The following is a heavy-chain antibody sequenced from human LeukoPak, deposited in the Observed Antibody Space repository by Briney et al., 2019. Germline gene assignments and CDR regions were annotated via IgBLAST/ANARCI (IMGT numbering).Heavy chain of an antibody. J-gene: IGHJ4*02. CDR3: ATVYGSGSYQLDY. V-gene: IGHV1-24*01. D-gene: IGHD3-10*01. CDR1: GYTLTELS. Sequence: ASVKVSCKVSGYTLTELSMHWVRQAPGKGLEWMGGFDPEDGETIYAQKFQGRVTMTEDTSTDTAYMELGSLRSEDTAVYYCATVYGSGSYQLDYWGQGTLVTVSS. CDR2: FDPEDGET.